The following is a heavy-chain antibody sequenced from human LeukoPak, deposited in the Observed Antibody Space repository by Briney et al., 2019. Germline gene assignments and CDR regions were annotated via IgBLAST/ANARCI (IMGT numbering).Heavy chain of an antibody. CDR3: ARGNPYSSSSAWFDP. V-gene: IGHV1-2*02. J-gene: IGHJ5*02. D-gene: IGHD6-6*01. CDR2: INPNSGGT. Sequence: GASVKGSCKASGYTLTSYYIHWVRQAPGQGLEWLGWINPNSGGTNYAQKFQGRVTVTRDASISTAYMELSRLRSDDTAVYYCARGNPYSSSSAWFDPWGQGTLVTVSS. CDR1: GYTLTSYY.